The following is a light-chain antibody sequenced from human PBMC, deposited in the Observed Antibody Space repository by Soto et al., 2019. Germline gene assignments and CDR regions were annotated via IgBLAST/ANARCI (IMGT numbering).Light chain of an antibody. CDR1: QSVSSSY. Sequence: VLSQSPGTLSLSQGERATLSCRASQSVSSSYLAWYQQKPGQAPRLLIYGASSRATGIPDRFSGSGSGTDFTLTISRLKPEDFAVYYCQQYGSSSSVAFGQGTKVDI. V-gene: IGKV3-20*01. CDR3: QQYGSSSSVA. J-gene: IGKJ1*01. CDR2: GAS.